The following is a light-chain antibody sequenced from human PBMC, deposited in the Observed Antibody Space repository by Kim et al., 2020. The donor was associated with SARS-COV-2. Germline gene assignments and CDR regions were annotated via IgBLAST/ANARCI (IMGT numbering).Light chain of an antibody. CDR2: WAS. CDR3: QQYYSTPLT. V-gene: IGKV4-1*01. CDR1: QSVLYSSNNKNY. Sequence: STINCKSSQSVLYSSNNKNYLAWYQQKPGQPPKLLIYWASTRESGVPDRFSGSGSGTDFTLTISSLQAEDVAVYYCQQYYSTPLTFGGGTKVDIK. J-gene: IGKJ4*01.